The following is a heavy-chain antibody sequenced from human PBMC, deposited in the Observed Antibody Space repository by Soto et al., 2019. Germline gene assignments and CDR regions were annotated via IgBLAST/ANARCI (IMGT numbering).Heavy chain of an antibody. V-gene: IGHV3-74*01. CDR1: GFTFSTYW. Sequence: EVQLVESGGGLVQPGGSLRLSCAASGFTFSTYWMHWVRQTPGKGLVWVSRINGDGSTTNYEDSVKGRLTISRDNAKNTLYLHMNSLRDEDTAVYYCSRGLSGRYGFDYWGQGTLVTVSS. CDR2: INGDGSTT. D-gene: IGHD6-19*01. CDR3: SRGLSGRYGFDY. J-gene: IGHJ4*02.